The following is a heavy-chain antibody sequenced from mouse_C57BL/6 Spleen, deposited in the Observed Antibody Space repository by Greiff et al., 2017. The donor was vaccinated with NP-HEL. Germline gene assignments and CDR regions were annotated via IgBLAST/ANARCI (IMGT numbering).Heavy chain of an antibody. J-gene: IGHJ4*01. D-gene: IGHD1-1*01. CDR1: GFTFSDYY. CDR3: ARAHYGSSSYAMDY. Sequence: DVMLVESEGGLVQPGRSMKLSCTASGFTFSDYYMAWVRQVPEKGLEWVANINYDGSSTYYLDSLKSRFIISRDNAKNILYLQMSSLKSEDTATYYCARAHYGSSSYAMDYWGQGTSVTVSS. V-gene: IGHV5-16*01. CDR2: INYDGSST.